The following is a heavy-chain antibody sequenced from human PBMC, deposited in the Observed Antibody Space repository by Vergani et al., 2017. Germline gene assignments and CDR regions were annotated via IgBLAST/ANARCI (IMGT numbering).Heavy chain of an antibody. J-gene: IGHJ6*03. Sequence: EVRLVESGGGLVQPGGSVRLSCAASGFTFSGYWMHWVRQDAGRGLVSVSFIAPNGRKPDYADSVKGRFTISRDNSKNTLYLQMNSLRAEDTAVYYCAKDPGDAKYYYYYMDVWGKGP. D-gene: IGHD3-16*01. V-gene: IGHV3-74*01. CDR3: AKDPGDAKYYYYYMDV. CDR1: GFTFSGYW. CDR2: IAPNGRKP.